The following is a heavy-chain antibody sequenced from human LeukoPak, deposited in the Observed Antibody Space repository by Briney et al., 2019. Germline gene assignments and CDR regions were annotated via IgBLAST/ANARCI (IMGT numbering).Heavy chain of an antibody. CDR3: AKVTYGSGTYGAFDS. J-gene: IGHJ4*02. V-gene: IGHV3-21*04. CDR1: GFTFSSYS. CDR2: ISSSSSYI. D-gene: IGHD3-10*01. Sequence: GGSLRLSCAASGFTFSSYSMNWVRQAPGKGLEWVSSISSSSSYIYYADSVKGRFTISRDNAKNSLYLQMNSLRAEDTAVYYCAKVTYGSGTYGAFDSWGQGTLVTVSS.